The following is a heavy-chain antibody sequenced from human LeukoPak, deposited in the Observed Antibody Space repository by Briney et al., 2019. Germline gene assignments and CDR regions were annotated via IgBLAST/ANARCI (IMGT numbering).Heavy chain of an antibody. CDR1: GFTFSSYD. Sequence: GGSLRLSCAASGFTFSSYDMHWVRQATGKGLEWVSAIGTAGDTYYPGSVKGRFTISRDNAKNSLFLQMNSLRAEDTAVYYCARDREMATRLHDAFDFWGQGTMVTVSS. D-gene: IGHD5-24*01. J-gene: IGHJ3*01. CDR2: IGTAGDT. V-gene: IGHV3-13*01. CDR3: ARDREMATRLHDAFDF.